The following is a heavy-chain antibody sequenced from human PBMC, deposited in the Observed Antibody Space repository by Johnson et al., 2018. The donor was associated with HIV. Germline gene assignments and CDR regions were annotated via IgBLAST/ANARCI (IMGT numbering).Heavy chain of an antibody. CDR2: IYSGGST. CDR3: AKVRYYDRDAFDI. J-gene: IGHJ3*02. CDR1: GFTFSDCY. Sequence: VQLVESGGGLVKPGGSLRLSCAASGFTFSDCYMSWLRQAPGKGLEWVAVIYSGGSTYYADSVKGRFTISRDNSKNTMFLQMNSLRPEDTAVHYCAKVRYYDRDAFDIWGPGTLVTVSP. V-gene: IGHV3-66*02. D-gene: IGHD3-22*01.